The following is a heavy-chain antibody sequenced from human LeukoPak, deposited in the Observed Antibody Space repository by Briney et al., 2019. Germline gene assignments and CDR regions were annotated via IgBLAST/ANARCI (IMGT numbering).Heavy chain of an antibody. CDR1: GGTFSSYA. CDR3: ARPMCGDCYDYYYYGMDV. D-gene: IGHD2-21*02. V-gene: IGHV1-69*13. CDR2: IIPIFGTA. Sequence: SVTVSCTASGGTFSSYAISWVRQAPGQGLEWMGGIIPIFGTANYAQKFRGRVTITADESTSTAYMELSSLRSEDTAVYYCARPMCGDCYDYYYYGMDVWGQGTTVTVSS. J-gene: IGHJ6*02.